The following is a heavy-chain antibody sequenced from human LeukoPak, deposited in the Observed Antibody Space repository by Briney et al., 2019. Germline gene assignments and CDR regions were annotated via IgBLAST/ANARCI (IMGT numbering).Heavy chain of an antibody. CDR2: ISYDGSNK. CDR1: GFTFSSYG. CDR3: ARGPHDSSGYYLTL. Sequence: PGGTLRLSCAASGFTFSSYGMHWVRQAPGKGLEWVAVISYDGSNKYYADSVKGRFTISRDNSKNTLYLQMNSLRAEDTAVYYCARGPHDSSGYYLTLWGRGTPVTVSS. V-gene: IGHV3-30*03. J-gene: IGHJ2*01. D-gene: IGHD3-22*01.